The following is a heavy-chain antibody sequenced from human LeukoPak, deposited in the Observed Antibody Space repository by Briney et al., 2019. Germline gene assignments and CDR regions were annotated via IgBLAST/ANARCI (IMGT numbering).Heavy chain of an antibody. V-gene: IGHV4-59*08. CDR1: GGSINYYY. D-gene: IGHD3-9*01. J-gene: IGHJ3*02. Sequence: SETLSLTCTVSGGSINYYYWTWIRQPPGKGLEWIGYIYYSGSTNSNPSLKSRVTISVDTSKNQFSLKLSSVTAADTAVYYCARVEYDILTGYYWDAFDIWGQGTMVTVSS. CDR3: ARVEYDILTGYYWDAFDI. CDR2: IYYSGST.